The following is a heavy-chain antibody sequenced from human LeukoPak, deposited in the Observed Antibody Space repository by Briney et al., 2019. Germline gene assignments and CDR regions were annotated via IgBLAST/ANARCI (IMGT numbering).Heavy chain of an antibody. CDR3: ARRKAAAGSFDY. V-gene: IGHV3-74*03. CDR1: GFTFSSYW. D-gene: IGHD6-25*01. J-gene: IGHJ4*02. CDR2: INNDGTNT. Sequence: PGGSLRPSCAASGFTFSSYWMHWVRQAPGKGLMWVSRINNDGTNTVYADSVKGRSTISRDNAKNTLYLQMNSLRPEDTAVYYCARRKAAAGSFDYWGQGTLVTVSS.